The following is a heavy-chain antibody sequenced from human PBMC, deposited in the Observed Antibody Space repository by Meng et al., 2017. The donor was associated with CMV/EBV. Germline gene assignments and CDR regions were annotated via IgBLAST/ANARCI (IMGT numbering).Heavy chain of an antibody. CDR2: IYTSGST. J-gene: IGHJ2*01. CDR1: GGSISSYY. D-gene: IGHD2-2*01. CDR3: ARASAVVPAAIWYFDL. Sequence: YGGSISSYYWSWIRQPAGKGLEWIGRIYTSGSTNYNPSLKSRVTMSVDTSKNQFSLKLSSVTAADTAVYYCARASAVVPAAIWYFDLWGRGTLVTVSS. V-gene: IGHV4-4*07.